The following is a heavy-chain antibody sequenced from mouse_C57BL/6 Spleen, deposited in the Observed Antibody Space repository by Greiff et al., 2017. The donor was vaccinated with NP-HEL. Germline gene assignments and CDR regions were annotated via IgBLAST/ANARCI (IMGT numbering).Heavy chain of an antibody. D-gene: IGHD1-1*01. CDR3: ARDGSSHYWYFDV. CDR1: GFTFSSYA. Sequence: DVHLVESGGGLVKPGGSLKLSCAASGFTFSSYAMSWVRQTPEKRLEWVATISDGGSYTYYPDNVKGRFTISRDNAKNNLYLQMSHLKSEDTAMYYCARDGSSHYWYFDVWGTGTTVTVSS. V-gene: IGHV5-4*01. J-gene: IGHJ1*03. CDR2: ISDGGSYT.